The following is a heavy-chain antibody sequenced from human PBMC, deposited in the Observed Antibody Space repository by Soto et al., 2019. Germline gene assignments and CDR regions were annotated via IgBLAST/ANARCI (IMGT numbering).Heavy chain of an antibody. V-gene: IGHV3-23*01. Sequence: PGGSLRLSCAGSGFTFSNYAMNWVRQAPGKGLEWVSGISGRGGDTAYADSMKGRFTLSRDNSKNTLYLQMNSLRAEDTAVYYCAKGYFSDSSGYSYAFDIWGQGTMVTVS. D-gene: IGHD3-22*01. CDR1: GFTFSNYA. J-gene: IGHJ3*02. CDR2: ISGRGGDT. CDR3: AKGYFSDSSGYSYAFDI.